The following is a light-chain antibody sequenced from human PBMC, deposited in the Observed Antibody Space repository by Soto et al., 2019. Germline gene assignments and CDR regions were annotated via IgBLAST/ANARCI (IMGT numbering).Light chain of an antibody. Sequence: EIVLTQSRSTLSLSPGERATLSCRAIQSLSRYLAWYQQKPGGAPPLLIYDASTRRTGVPARFSGSGSGTDFTLTISSLEPEDFAVYYCQQRSKRPLTFGGGTKVDIK. J-gene: IGKJ4*01. V-gene: IGKV3-11*01. CDR2: DAS. CDR3: QQRSKRPLT. CDR1: QSLSRY.